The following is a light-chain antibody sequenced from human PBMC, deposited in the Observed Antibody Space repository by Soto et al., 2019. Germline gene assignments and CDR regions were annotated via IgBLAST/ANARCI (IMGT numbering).Light chain of an antibody. CDR1: QDIANY. Sequence: DIQMTQSPSSLSASVGDRVTITCRASQDIANYLAWYQQKPGKVPKLLIYAAITLQSGVPSRFSGSGSGTDFTLAISSLRPEDGATYYCQKYYNAPRTFGQGTKVE. CDR2: AAI. CDR3: QKYYNAPRT. J-gene: IGKJ1*01. V-gene: IGKV1-27*01.